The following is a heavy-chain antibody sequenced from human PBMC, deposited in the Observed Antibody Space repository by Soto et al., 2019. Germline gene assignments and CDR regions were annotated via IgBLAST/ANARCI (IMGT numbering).Heavy chain of an antibody. D-gene: IGHD6-13*01. J-gene: IGHJ6*01. V-gene: IGHV1-8*02. CDR3: GRGSMPRAAEGGITYYLGVEV. CDR1: GNDFSAYD. CDR2: MNPINGAT. Sequence: ASVKVSCKPSGNDFSAYDINWVRQASGQGLEWMGWMNPINGATGSARRFQGRVSMTRNTATGTAYLELTSLRSDNSAVYYCGRGSMPRAAEGGITYYLGVEVWGPGSTGTVSS.